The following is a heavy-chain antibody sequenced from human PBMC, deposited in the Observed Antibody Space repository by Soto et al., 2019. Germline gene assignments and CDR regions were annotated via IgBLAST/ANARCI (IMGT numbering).Heavy chain of an antibody. V-gene: IGHV3-23*01. CDR1: AFTFSDYA. D-gene: IGHD1-1*01. CDR2: ITAGGNT. J-gene: IGHJ4*02. CDR3: AKGPTATTTRADY. Sequence: SLRLSCAASAFTFSDYAMNWVRQAPGKGLEWVSQITAGGNTYYADSVKGRFTISRDNSKNTLYLQMNSLRGEDTAVYYCAKGPTATTTRADYWGQGILVTVSS.